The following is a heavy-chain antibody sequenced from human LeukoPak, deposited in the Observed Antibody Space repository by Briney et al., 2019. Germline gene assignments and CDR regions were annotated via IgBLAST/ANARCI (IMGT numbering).Heavy chain of an antibody. D-gene: IGHD3-22*01. CDR1: GYTFTSYD. CDR3: ARGPYDSSGYYRSFDY. J-gene: IGHJ4*02. V-gene: IGHV1-8*01. Sequence: ASVKVSCKASGYTFTSYDINWVRQATGQGLEWMGWMNPNSGNTGYAQKFQGRVTMTRNTSISTAYMELSSPRSEDTAVYYCARGPYDSSGYYRSFDYWGQGTLVTVSS. CDR2: MNPNSGNT.